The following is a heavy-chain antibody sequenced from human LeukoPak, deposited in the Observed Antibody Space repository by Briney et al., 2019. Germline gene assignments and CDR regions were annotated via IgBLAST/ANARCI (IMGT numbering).Heavy chain of an antibody. CDR3: AREVGPSWYRWFDP. V-gene: IGHV4-31*03. Sequence: SETLSLTCTVSGGSISSGGYCWSWIRQHPGKGLEWIGYIYYSGSTYYNPSLKSRVTISVDTSKNQFSLKLSSVTAADTAVYYCAREVGPSWYRWFDPWGQGTLVTVSS. CDR2: IYYSGST. D-gene: IGHD6-13*01. CDR1: GGSISSGGYC. J-gene: IGHJ5*02.